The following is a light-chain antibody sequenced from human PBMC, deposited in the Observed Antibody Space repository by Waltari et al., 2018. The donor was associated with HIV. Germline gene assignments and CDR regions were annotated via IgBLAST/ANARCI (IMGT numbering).Light chain of an antibody. V-gene: IGKV2D-29*01. J-gene: IGKJ5*01. Sequence: DIVMTQTTLPLPVPAGRPASISFMSTQSLLHSDGYTYLYWYLQQAGQPPQHLIYEVSNRFSGVPDRFSGSGSGTYFTLKISRVEAEDVGVYYCMQSTQLPITFGQGTRLEIK. CDR2: EVS. CDR1: QSLLHSDGYTY. CDR3: MQSTQLPIT.